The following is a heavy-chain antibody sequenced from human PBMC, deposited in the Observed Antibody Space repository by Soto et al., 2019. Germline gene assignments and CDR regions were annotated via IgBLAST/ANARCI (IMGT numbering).Heavy chain of an antibody. CDR2: IYSSGST. CDR1: GSSFSSYY. J-gene: IGHJ4*02. Sequence: QVQLQESGPGLVKPSETLSLTCTVSGSSFSSYYWSWIRQPPGKGLEWIGYIYSSGSTNHNTSLKSRATISVDTSKNQFSLNESSVTATDTAVYYCARLSPTSGCWALAYWGEGTPVTVSS. V-gene: IGHV4-59*01. D-gene: IGHD3-16*02. CDR3: ARLSPTSGCWALAY.